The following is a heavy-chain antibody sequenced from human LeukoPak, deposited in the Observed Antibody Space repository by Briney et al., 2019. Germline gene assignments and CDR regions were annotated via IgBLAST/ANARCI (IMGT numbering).Heavy chain of an antibody. Sequence: GGSLRLSCAASGFTFSSYGIHWVRQAPGKGLEWVAFIRYDGSNKYYADSVKGRFTISRDNSKNTLYLQMNSLRAEDTAVYYCAKTPYYDILTGYYTLDYWGQGTLVTVSS. D-gene: IGHD3-9*01. J-gene: IGHJ4*02. CDR1: GFTFSSYG. CDR3: AKTPYYDILTGYYTLDY. CDR2: IRYDGSNK. V-gene: IGHV3-30*02.